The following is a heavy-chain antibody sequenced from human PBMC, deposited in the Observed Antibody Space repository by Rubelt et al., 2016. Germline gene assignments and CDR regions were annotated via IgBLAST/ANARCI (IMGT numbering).Heavy chain of an antibody. CDR1: GASINSSPYY. CDR2: LYYTGST. CDR3: ASQPGNANNWYWFDH. V-gene: IGHV4-39*01. D-gene: IGHD1-1*01. J-gene: IGHJ5*02. Sequence: QLQLQESGPGLVRPSETLSLTCSVSGASINSSPYYWGWIRQPPGKGLGWIGSLYYTGSTFYNPSLDSRVTMSVERSRNRFSRKLSAVTAADTAVYYCASQPGNANNWYWFDHWGQGTLVTVSS.